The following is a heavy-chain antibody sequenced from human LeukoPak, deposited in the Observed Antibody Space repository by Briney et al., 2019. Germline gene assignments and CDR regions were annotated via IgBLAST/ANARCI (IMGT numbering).Heavy chain of an antibody. Sequence: GESLKISCKGSGYSFTSYWIGWVRQMPGKGLEWMGIIYPGDSDTRYSPSFQGQVTISADKSISTAYLQWSSLKASDTATYYCARHCSGGSCYSGLADYWGQGTLVTVSS. CDR1: GYSFTSYW. D-gene: IGHD2-15*01. CDR2: IYPGDSDT. V-gene: IGHV5-51*01. J-gene: IGHJ4*02. CDR3: ARHCSGGSCYSGLADY.